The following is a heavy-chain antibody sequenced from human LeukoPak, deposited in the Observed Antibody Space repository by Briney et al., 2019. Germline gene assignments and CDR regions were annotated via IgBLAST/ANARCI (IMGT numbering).Heavy chain of an antibody. CDR2: IKSKVNGETT. CDR1: GLIFSNAW. V-gene: IGHV3-15*01. J-gene: IGHJ4*02. D-gene: IGHD3-16*01. Sequence: RGSLRLSCAASGLIFSNAWMTWVRQAPGKGLEWVGRIKSKVNGETTDYGEPVQGRFTISRDDSKNMLYLQMNSLTSEDTAMYYCTKDLPFTRGGVIVDWGQGTLVTVSS. CDR3: TKDLPFTRGGVIVD.